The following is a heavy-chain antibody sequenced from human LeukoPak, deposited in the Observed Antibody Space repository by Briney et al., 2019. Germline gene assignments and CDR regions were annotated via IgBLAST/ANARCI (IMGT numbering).Heavy chain of an antibody. CDR3: ARRSPDCGGDCYDDY. D-gene: IGHD2-21*02. V-gene: IGHV1-69*13. Sequence: GASVKVSCKTSGYTFTDYGVTWVRQAPGQGLEWMGGIIPIFGTANYAQKFQGRVTITADESTSTAYMELSSLRSEDTAVYYCARRSPDCGGDCYDDYWGQGTLVTVSS. CDR2: IIPIFGTA. CDR1: GYTFTDYG. J-gene: IGHJ4*02.